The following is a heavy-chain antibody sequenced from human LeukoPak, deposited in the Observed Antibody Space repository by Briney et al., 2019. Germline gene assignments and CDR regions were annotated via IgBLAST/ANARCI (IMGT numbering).Heavy chain of an antibody. CDR2: IYYSGST. J-gene: IGHJ4*02. Sequence: SETLSLTCTVSGGSVSSGSYYWSWIRQPPGKGLEWIGYIYYSGSTNYNPSLKSRVTISVDTSKNQSSLKLSSVTAADTAVYYCARERSLSGSSPFDYWGQGTLVTVSS. CDR1: GGSVSSGSYY. CDR3: ARERSLSGSSPFDY. D-gene: IGHD1-26*01. V-gene: IGHV4-61*01.